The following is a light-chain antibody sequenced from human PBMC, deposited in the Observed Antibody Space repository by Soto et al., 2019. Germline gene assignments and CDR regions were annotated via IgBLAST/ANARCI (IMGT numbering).Light chain of an antibody. Sequence: DIPMTQSPSSLSASVGDRVTIACRASQSISSYLIWYQQKPGKAPKLLIYAASSLQSGVPSRFSGSGSGTDFTLTISSLQPEDFATYYCQQCSSTPYTVGQGTELEVK. J-gene: IGKJ2*01. V-gene: IGKV1-39*01. CDR2: AAS. CDR1: QSISSY. CDR3: QQCSSTPYT.